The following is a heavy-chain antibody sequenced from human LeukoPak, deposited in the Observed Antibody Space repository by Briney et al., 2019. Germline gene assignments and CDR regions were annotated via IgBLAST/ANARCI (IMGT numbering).Heavy chain of an antibody. J-gene: IGHJ4*02. D-gene: IGHD1-26*01. Sequence: SVKVSCKTSGFTFSNSAMQWVRQARGQRLEWIGWIIVGSGRTHYAQNLQERITITRDMSTNTAYMELSSLRSDDTAVYYCAAELYSGTYGRCCSFAFWGQGTQVTVSS. CDR2: IIVGSGRT. CDR3: AAELYSGTYGRCCSFAF. V-gene: IGHV1-58*02. CDR1: GFTFSNSA.